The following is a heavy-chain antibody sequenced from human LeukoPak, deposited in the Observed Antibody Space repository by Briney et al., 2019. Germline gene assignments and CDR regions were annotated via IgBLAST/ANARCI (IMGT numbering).Heavy chain of an antibody. J-gene: IGHJ4*02. CDR2: IYHSGST. Sequence: ASETLSLTCTVSGYSISSGYYWGWIRPPPGKGLEWIGSIYHSGSTYYNPSLKSRVTISVDTSKNQFSLKLSSVTAADTAVYYCATGYGDFRVEGRYFYSWGQGTLVTVSS. D-gene: IGHD4-17*01. V-gene: IGHV4-38-2*02. CDR1: GYSISSGYY. CDR3: ATGYGDFRVEGRYFYS.